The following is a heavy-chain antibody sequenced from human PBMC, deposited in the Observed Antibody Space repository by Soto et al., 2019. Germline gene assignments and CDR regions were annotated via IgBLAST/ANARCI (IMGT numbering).Heavy chain of an antibody. CDR2: IKQDGSEK. CDR1: GFTFSSYW. D-gene: IGHD6-6*01. V-gene: IGHV3-7*01. Sequence: PGGSLRLSCAASGFTFSSYWMSWVRQAPGKGLEWVANIKQDGSEKYYVDSVKGRFTISRDNAKNPLYLQMNSLRAEDTAVYYCARVTSGLHSSSAFDIWGQGTMVTVSS. CDR3: ARVTSGLHSSSAFDI. J-gene: IGHJ3*02.